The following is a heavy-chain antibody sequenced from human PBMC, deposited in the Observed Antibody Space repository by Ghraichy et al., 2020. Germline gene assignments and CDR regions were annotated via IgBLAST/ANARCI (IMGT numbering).Heavy chain of an antibody. V-gene: IGHV1-18*01. CDR1: GYTFINYG. CDR2: INAYNGDT. D-gene: IGHD6-6*01. Sequence: ASVKVSCKASGYTFINYGFSWVRQAPGRGLEWMAWINAYNGDTNYAQKFQGRVTLTTDTSTTTAYMELRRLTSDDTAVYYCARGVAARHWSDPWGQGTLVTVSS. CDR3: ARGVAARHWSDP. J-gene: IGHJ5*02.